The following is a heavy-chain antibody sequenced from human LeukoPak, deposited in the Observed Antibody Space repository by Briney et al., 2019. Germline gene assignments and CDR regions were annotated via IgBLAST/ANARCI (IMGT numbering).Heavy chain of an antibody. J-gene: IGHJ4*02. V-gene: IGHV4-39*07. CDR1: GVSIRSSHHY. CDR3: AQNPYGGPPGN. D-gene: IGHD4-23*01. Sequence: PSETLSLTCTVSGVSIRSSHHYWGWIRQSPGKGLEWIGSIHYSGTTYYNPSLKTRVTISVDTSKNQFSLELSSVTAADTAVYYCAQNPYGGPPGNWGQGTLVTVSS. CDR2: IHYSGTT.